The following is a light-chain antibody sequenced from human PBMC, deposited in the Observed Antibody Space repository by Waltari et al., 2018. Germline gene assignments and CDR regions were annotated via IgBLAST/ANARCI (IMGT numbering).Light chain of an antibody. CDR1: QSVSSN. CDR3: QQYNNWLT. V-gene: IGKV3-15*01. CDR2: GAS. J-gene: IGKJ4*01. Sequence: EIVMTQSPATLSVSPGESATLPCRASQSVSSNLAWYQQKPGQAPRLLIYGASTRATGIPARFSGSGSGTEFTLTISSLQSEDFAVYYCQQYNNWLTFGGGTKVEIK.